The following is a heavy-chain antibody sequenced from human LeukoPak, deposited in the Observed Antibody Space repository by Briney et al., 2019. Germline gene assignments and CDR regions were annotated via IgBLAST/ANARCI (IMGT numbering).Heavy chain of an antibody. Sequence: GASVKVSCKASGYTFTGYYMHWVRQAPGQGLEWMGWINPNSGGTNYAQKFQGRVTMTRDTSISTAYMELSRLRSDDTAVYYCARDRGPIAVAGDNWFDPWGQGTLVTVSS. CDR3: ARDRGPIAVAGDNWFDP. D-gene: IGHD6-19*01. V-gene: IGHV1-2*02. J-gene: IGHJ5*02. CDR2: INPNSGGT. CDR1: GYTFTGYY.